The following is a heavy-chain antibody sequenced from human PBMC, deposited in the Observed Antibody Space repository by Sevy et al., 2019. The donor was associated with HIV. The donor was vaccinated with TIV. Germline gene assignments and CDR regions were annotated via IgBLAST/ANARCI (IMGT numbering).Heavy chain of an antibody. D-gene: IGHD5-18*01. CDR2: ISSRGSTI. CDR1: EFTLSDYY. V-gene: IGHV3-11*01. Sequence: GGSLRLSCAASEFTLSDYYIRWIRQAPGKGLEWVTYISSRGSTIYYADSVKGRFTISRDNAKNSLYLQMNSLRAEDTAVYYCARVRYTYGSYYFDYWGQGTLVTVSS. J-gene: IGHJ4*02. CDR3: ARVRYTYGSYYFDY.